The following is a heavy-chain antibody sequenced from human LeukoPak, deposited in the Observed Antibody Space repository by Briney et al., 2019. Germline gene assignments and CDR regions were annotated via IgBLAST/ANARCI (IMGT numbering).Heavy chain of an antibody. Sequence: GASVKVSCKASGYTFTSYDINWVRQATGQGLEWMGWMNPNSGNTGYAQKFQGRVTMTRNTSISTAYMELSSLRSDDTAVYYCARDQRDSGSYRFEYWGQGTLVTVSS. D-gene: IGHD1-26*01. CDR3: ARDQRDSGSYRFEY. CDR1: GYTFTSYD. J-gene: IGHJ4*02. V-gene: IGHV1-8*01. CDR2: MNPNSGNT.